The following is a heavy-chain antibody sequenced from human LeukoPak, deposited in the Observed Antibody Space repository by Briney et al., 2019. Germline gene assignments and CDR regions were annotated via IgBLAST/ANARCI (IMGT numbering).Heavy chain of an antibody. CDR3: AKDALSYGGNSVLDY. D-gene: IGHD4-23*01. Sequence: QPGGSLRLSCAASGFTFSDHYMDWVRQAPGKGLEWVSAISGSGGSTYYADSVRGRFTITRTSSKNTLYLQMNSPRSEDTAIYYCAKDALSYGGNSVLDYWGQGILVTVSS. CDR2: ISGSGGST. J-gene: IGHJ4*02. CDR1: GFTFSDHY. V-gene: IGHV3-23*01.